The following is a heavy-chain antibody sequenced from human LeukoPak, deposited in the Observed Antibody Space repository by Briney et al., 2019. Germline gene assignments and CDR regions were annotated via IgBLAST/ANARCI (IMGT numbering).Heavy chain of an antibody. CDR1: VGSISSSGSY. V-gene: IGHV4-39*07. CDR3: ARVMAARWEDLNWFDP. D-gene: IGHD6-6*01. Sequence: PSETLSLTCTVSVGSISSSGSYWGWIRQPPGKGLEWIRSIYYSGNTYNSSLKSRVTISVDSSKNQFSLKLTSVNAADTAVYYCARVMAARWEDLNWFDPCGQGTLVTVSS. J-gene: IGHJ5*02. CDR2: IYYSGNT.